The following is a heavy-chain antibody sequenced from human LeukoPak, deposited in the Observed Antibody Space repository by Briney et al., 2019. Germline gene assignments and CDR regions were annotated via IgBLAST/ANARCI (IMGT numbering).Heavy chain of an antibody. D-gene: IGHD6-19*01. V-gene: IGHV3-53*01. CDR2: IYSGGST. CDR3: ARGGYSSGWLPYYYYMDV. J-gene: IGHJ6*03. CDR1: GFTFSSYG. Sequence: PGGSLRLSRAASGFTFSSYGMSWVRQAPGKGLEWVSVIYSGGSTYYADSVKGRFTISRDSFKNTLYLQMNSLRAEDTAVYYCARGGYSSGWLPYYYYMDVWGKGTTVTVSS.